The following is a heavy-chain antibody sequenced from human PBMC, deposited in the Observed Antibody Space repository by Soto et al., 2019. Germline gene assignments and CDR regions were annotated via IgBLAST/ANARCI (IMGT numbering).Heavy chain of an antibody. CDR3: TRLATYYDILSGYYFDY. CDR1: GYSFTSYW. CDR2: IFPGDSSS. J-gene: IGHJ4*02. V-gene: IGHV5-51*01. Sequence: GESLKISCKGSGYSFTSYWIAWVRQMPGKGLEWMGIIFPGDSSSRYSPSFQGQVTISADKSISTAYLQWSSLKASDTAMYYCTRLATYYDILSGYYFDYWGPGTQVTVSS. D-gene: IGHD3-9*01.